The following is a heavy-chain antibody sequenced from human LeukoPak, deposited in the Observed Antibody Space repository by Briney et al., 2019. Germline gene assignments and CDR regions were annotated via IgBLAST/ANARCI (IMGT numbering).Heavy chain of an antibody. CDR2: ISAYNGNT. Sequence: ASVKVSCKASGYTFTSYGISWVRQAPGQGLEWMGWISAYNGNTNYAQKLQGRVTMTTDTSTSTAYMELRSLRSDDTAVYYCARGPITMVRGVTHTLDYWGQGTLVTVSS. D-gene: IGHD3-10*01. CDR1: GYTFTSYG. J-gene: IGHJ4*02. V-gene: IGHV1-18*01. CDR3: ARGPITMVRGVTHTLDY.